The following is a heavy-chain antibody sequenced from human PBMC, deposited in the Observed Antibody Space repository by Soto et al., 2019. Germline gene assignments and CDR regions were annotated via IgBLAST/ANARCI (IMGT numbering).Heavy chain of an antibody. V-gene: IGHV3-23*01. CDR2: ISGSGGST. J-gene: IGHJ4*02. D-gene: IGHD3-3*01. CDR3: AKGAAYYDFWSGYPGFDY. Sequence: GGSLRLSCAASGFTFSSYAMSWVRQAPGKGLEWVSAISGSGGSTYYADSVKGRFTISRDNSKNTLYLQMNSLRAEDTAVYYCAKGAAYYDFWSGYPGFDYWGQGTLVTVSS. CDR1: GFTFSSYA.